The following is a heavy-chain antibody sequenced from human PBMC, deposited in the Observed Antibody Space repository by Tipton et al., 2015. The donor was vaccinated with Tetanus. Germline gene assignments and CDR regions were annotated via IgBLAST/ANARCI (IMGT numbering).Heavy chain of an antibody. CDR1: GFSLSASGVG. J-gene: IGHJ6*02. D-gene: IGHD3-10*02. CDR2: IYWDDDK. CDR3: AHSGAKMFPLYNYHFAMDV. Sequence: LVKPTETLTLTCTFSGFSLSASGVGVGWVRQPPGQALEWLALIYWDDDKRYSPSLKSRLTITKDTSKNQVVLTMTNLDPVDTATYYCAHSGAKMFPLYNYHFAMDVWGQGTTVTVSS. V-gene: IGHV2-5*02.